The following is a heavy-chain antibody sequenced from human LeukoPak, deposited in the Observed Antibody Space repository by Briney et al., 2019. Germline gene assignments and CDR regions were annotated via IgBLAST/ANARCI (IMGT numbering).Heavy chain of an antibody. Sequence: SETLSLTCTVSGVSISSSNSYWGWIRQPPGKGLEWIGSIYYSGNTYYNASLKSQVSISIDTSKSQFSLKLSSVTAADTAMYYCAREAYDVLTSDWFDPWGQGTLVTVSS. J-gene: IGHJ5*02. V-gene: IGHV4-39*02. CDR2: IYYSGNT. D-gene: IGHD3-9*01. CDR3: AREAYDVLTSDWFDP. CDR1: GVSISSSNSY.